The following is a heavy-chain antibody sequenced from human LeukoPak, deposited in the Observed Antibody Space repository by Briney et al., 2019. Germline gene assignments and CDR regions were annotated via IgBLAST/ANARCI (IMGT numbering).Heavy chain of an antibody. D-gene: IGHD3-3*01. CDR3: AKSPYDFWSGYYSHYYYYYMDV. Sequence: GGSLRLSCAASGFTFSSYAMSWVRQAPGKGLEWVSAISGSGGSTYHADSVKGRFTISRDNSKNTLYLQTNSLRAEDTAVYYCAKSPYDFWSGYYSHYYYYYMDVWGKGTTVTVSS. CDR1: GFTFSSYA. CDR2: ISGSGGST. V-gene: IGHV3-23*01. J-gene: IGHJ6*03.